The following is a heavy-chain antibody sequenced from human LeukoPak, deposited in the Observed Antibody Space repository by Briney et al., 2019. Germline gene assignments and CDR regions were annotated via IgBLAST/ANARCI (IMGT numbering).Heavy chain of an antibody. CDR3: ASQYFLILSLYYFDY. CDR2: IYYSGST. CDR1: GGSISSSSYY. Sequence: SETLSLTCTVSGGSISSSSYYWGWIRQPPGKGLEWIGSIYYSGSTYYPPSLKSRVTISVDTSKNQFSLKLSSVTAADTAVYYCASQYFLILSLYYFDYWGQGTLVTVSS. J-gene: IGHJ4*02. V-gene: IGHV4-39*01. D-gene: IGHD3-3*01.